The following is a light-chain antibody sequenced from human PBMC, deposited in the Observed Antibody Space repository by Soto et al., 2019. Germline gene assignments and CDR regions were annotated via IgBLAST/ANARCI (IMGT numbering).Light chain of an antibody. J-gene: IGLJ1*01. CDR3: CSYAGSYTHV. Sequence: QSALTQPRSVSGSPGQSVTISCTGTSSDVGGYNFVSWYQQYPGKAPKLIIYDVTKGPSGVPDRFSGSRSGNTASLTISGLQTDDEADYYCCSYAGSYTHVFGTGTNLTVL. CDR2: DVT. CDR1: SSDVGGYNF. V-gene: IGLV2-11*01.